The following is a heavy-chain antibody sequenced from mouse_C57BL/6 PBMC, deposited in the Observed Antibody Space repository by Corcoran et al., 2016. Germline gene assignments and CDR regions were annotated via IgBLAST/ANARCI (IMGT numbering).Heavy chain of an antibody. V-gene: IGHV9-3*01. Sequence: QIQLVQSGPELKKPGETVQISCKASGYTFTTYGMSWVKQAPGKGLKWMGWINTYSGVPTYDDDFKGRFAFSLETSASTAYLQINNLKNEDTATYFCVRDSNWYFDVWGTGTTVTVSS. J-gene: IGHJ1*03. CDR1: GYTFTTYG. D-gene: IGHD2-5*01. CDR3: VRDSNWYFDV. CDR2: INTYSGVP.